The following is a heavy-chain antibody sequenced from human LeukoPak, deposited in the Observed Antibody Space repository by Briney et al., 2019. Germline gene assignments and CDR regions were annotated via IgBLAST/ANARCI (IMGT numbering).Heavy chain of an antibody. CDR2: INPNSGGT. J-gene: IGHJ4*02. Sequence: GASVKVSCKASGYTFTNFYLHWVRQAPGQGLEWMGWINPNSGGTNYAQRFQGRVTMTRDTSISTAYMELSRLRSDDTAVYYCARESMDWGYVDYWGQGTLVTVSS. CDR1: GYTFTNFY. V-gene: IGHV1-2*02. D-gene: IGHD3/OR15-3a*01. CDR3: ARESMDWGYVDY.